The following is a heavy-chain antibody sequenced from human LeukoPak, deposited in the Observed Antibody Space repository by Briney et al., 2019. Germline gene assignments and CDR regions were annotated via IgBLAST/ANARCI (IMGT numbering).Heavy chain of an antibody. CDR1: GYTFTGYY. CDR3: ARGSPTVTTTSDY. Sequence: ASVKVSCKASGYTFTGYYMHWVRQAPGQGLEWMGWINPNSGGTNYAQKFQGRVTMTRDTSISTAYMELSRLRSDDTAVYYCARGSPTVTTTSDYWGQGTLVTVSS. D-gene: IGHD4-17*01. V-gene: IGHV1-2*02. J-gene: IGHJ4*02. CDR2: INPNSGGT.